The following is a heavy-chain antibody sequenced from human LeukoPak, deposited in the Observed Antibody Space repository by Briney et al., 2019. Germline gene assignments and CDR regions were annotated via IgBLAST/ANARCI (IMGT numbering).Heavy chain of an antibody. V-gene: IGHV1-8*01. CDR1: GYTFTSYD. J-gene: IGHJ4*02. CDR3: ARALVSFGGVIVAYFDY. CDR2: MNPNSGNT. D-gene: IGHD3-16*02. Sequence: ASVKVSCKASGYTFTSYDINWVRQATGQGLEWMGWMNPNSGNTGYAQKFQGRVTMTRNTSISTAYMELSSLRSEDTAVYYCARALVSFGGVIVAYFDYWGQGTLVTVSS.